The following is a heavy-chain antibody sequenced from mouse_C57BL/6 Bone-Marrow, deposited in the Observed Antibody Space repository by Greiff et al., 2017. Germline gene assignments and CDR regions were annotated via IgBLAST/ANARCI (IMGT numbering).Heavy chain of an antibody. D-gene: IGHD2-4*01. CDR1: GYTFTSYW. CDR2: IDPSDSYT. V-gene: IGHV1-69*01. Sequence: QVQLKQPGAELVMPGASVKLSCKASGYTFTSYWMHWVKQRPGQGLEWIGEIDPSDSYTNYNQKFKGKSTLTLDKSSSTAYMQLSSLTSEDSAVYYCARCDYDWGFYAMDYWGQGTSVTVSS. CDR3: ARCDYDWGFYAMDY. J-gene: IGHJ4*01.